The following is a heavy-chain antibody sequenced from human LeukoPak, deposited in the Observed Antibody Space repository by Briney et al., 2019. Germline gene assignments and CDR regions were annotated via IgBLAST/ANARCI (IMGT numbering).Heavy chain of an antibody. D-gene: IGHD6-13*01. V-gene: IGHV3-49*04. J-gene: IGHJ6*02. CDR3: TRDPGRWAADYGMDV. Sequence: GGSLRLSCTASGFTFGDYAVSWVRQAPGKGLEWVGFIRSKAYGGTTEYAASVKGRFTISRDDSKSIAYLQMSSLKTEGTAVYYCTRDPGRWAADYGMDVWGQGTTVTVSS. CDR1: GFTFGDYA. CDR2: IRSKAYGGTT.